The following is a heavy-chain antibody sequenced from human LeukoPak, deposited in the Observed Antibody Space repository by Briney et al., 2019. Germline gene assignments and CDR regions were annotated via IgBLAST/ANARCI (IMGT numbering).Heavy chain of an antibody. J-gene: IGHJ4*02. D-gene: IGHD3-22*01. V-gene: IGHV1-18*01. CDR3: ARDGPRNYYDSSGYEYYFDY. CDR2: ISAYNGNT. Sequence: ASVKVSCKASGYTFTSYGISWVRQAPGQGLEWMGWISAYNGNTNYAQKLQGRVTMTTDTSTSTAYMELRSLRSDDTAVYYCARDGPRNYYDSSGYEYYFDYWGQGTLVTVSS. CDR1: GYTFTSYG.